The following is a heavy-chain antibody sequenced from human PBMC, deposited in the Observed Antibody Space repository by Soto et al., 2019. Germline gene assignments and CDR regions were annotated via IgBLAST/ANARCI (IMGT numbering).Heavy chain of an antibody. V-gene: IGHV3-23*01. CDR2: ISGSGIST. CDR3: VKPPVITASYYYYDMDV. CDR1: GFTFSTYP. J-gene: IGHJ6*02. Sequence: LRLSCAASGFTFSTYPMSWVRQAPGKGLEWVSGISGSGISTYYTDSVKGRFTISRDNSKNTVFLQMNSLRDEDTAVYYCVKPPVITASYYYYDMDVWGLGTTVTVSS. D-gene: IGHD4-4*01.